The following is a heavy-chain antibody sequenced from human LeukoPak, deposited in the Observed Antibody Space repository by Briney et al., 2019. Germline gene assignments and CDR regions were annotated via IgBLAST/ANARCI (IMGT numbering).Heavy chain of an antibody. CDR2: ISSSSSYI. Sequence: GGSLRLSCAASGFTFSSYSMNWVRQAPGKRLEWVSSISSSSSYIYYADSVKGRFTISRDNAKNSLYLQMNSLRAEDTAVYYCARVDTATFDYWGQGTLVTVSS. V-gene: IGHV3-21*01. J-gene: IGHJ4*02. CDR3: ARVDTATFDY. D-gene: IGHD5-18*01. CDR1: GFTFSSYS.